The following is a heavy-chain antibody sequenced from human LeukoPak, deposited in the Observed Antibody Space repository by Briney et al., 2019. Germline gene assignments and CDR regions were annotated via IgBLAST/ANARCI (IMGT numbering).Heavy chain of an antibody. Sequence: GGSLRLSCSASGFTFSSYAMHWVRQAPGKGLEYVSAISSNGGSTYYADSVKGRFTISRDNSKNTLYLQMSSLRAEDMAVYYCVKDASVSLREHYFDYWGQGTLVTVSS. CDR2: ISSNGGST. CDR3: VKDASVSLREHYFDY. CDR1: GFTFSSYA. J-gene: IGHJ4*02. D-gene: IGHD1-26*01. V-gene: IGHV3-64D*06.